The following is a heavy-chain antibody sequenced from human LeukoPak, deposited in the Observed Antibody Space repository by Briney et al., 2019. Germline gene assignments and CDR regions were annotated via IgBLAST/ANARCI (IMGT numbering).Heavy chain of an antibody. Sequence: PGGSLRLSCAASGFTFDDYGMSWVRQAPGKGLEWVSGINWNGGSTGYADSVKGRFTISRDNAKNSLYLQMNSLRAGDTALYHCARSVGYSSGYYYVLDNWFDPWGQGTLVTVSS. CDR3: ARSVGYSSGYYYVLDNWFDP. V-gene: IGHV3-20*01. J-gene: IGHJ5*02. D-gene: IGHD3-22*01. CDR1: GFTFDDYG. CDR2: INWNGGST.